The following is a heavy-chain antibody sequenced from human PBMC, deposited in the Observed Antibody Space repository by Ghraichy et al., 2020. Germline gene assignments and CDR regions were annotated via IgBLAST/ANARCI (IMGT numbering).Heavy chain of an antibody. D-gene: IGHD4-11*01. V-gene: IGHV4-59*01. CDR1: GGSISSYY. CDR3: AREDSDYHGWFDP. CDR2: IYYSGTT. J-gene: IGHJ5*02. Sequence: SETLSLTCTVSGGSISSYYWSWIRQPPGKGLEWMGYIYYSGTTNYNPSLKSRVTISVDTSKKQFSLKLSSVTAADTAIYYCAREDSDYHGWFDPWGQGTLVTVSS.